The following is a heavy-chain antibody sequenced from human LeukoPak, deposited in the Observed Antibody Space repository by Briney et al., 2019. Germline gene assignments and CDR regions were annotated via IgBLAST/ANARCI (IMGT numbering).Heavy chain of an antibody. Sequence: SQTLSLTCAISGDSVSSNSAAWNWIRQSPSRGLEWLGRTYYRSKWYNDYADYVKSRLTINPDTSKNQFSLQLNSGTPEDTAVYYCARGGAGGRAFDIWGQGTMVTVSS. V-gene: IGHV6-1*01. CDR3: ARGGAGGRAFDI. CDR2: TYYRSKWYN. D-gene: IGHD2-15*01. J-gene: IGHJ3*02. CDR1: GDSVSSNSAA.